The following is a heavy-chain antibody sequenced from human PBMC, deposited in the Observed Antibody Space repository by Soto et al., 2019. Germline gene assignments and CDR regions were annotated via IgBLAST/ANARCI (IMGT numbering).Heavy chain of an antibody. V-gene: IGHV1-69*13. CDR3: ARGSSSSGPYYYYYYGMDV. Sequence: SVKVSCKASGGTFSSYAISWVRQAPGQGLEWMGGIIPIFGTANYAQKFQGRVTITADESTSTAYMELSSLRSEDTAVYYCARGSSSSGPYYYYYYGMDVWGQGTTVTVSS. J-gene: IGHJ6*02. CDR1: GGTFSSYA. D-gene: IGHD6-6*01. CDR2: IIPIFGTA.